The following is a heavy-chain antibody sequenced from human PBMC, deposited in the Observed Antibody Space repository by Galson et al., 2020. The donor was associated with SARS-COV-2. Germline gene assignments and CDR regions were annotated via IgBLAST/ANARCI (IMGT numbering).Heavy chain of an antibody. J-gene: IGHJ3*02. D-gene: IGHD6-19*01. CDR1: GFTFDDYG. Sequence: GGSLRLSCAASGFTFDDYGMSWVRQAPGKGLEWVSGINWNGGSTGYADSVKGRFTISRDNAKNSLYLQMNSLRAEDTALYYCARTVAGYGSLKGIDAFDIWGQGTMVTVSS. CDR3: ARTVAGYGSLKGIDAFDI. V-gene: IGHV3-20*04. CDR2: INWNGGST.